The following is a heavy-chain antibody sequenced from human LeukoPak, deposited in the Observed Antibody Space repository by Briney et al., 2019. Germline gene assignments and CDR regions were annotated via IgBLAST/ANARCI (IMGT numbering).Heavy chain of an antibody. Sequence: GGSLRLSCAASGFTFSSYGMHWVRQAPGKGLEWVAFIRYDGSNKYYADSVKGRFTISRDNSKNTLYLQMNSLRAEDTAVYYRAKDRPGQLQSSTEYFQHWGQGTLVTVSS. CDR3: AKDRPGQLQSSTEYFQH. D-gene: IGHD2-2*01. CDR2: IRYDGSNK. CDR1: GFTFSSYG. J-gene: IGHJ1*01. V-gene: IGHV3-30*02.